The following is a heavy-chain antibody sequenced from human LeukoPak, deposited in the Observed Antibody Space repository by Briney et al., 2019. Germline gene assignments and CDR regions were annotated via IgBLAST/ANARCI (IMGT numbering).Heavy chain of an antibody. Sequence: KAGGSLRLSCAASGFTFSSYSMNWVRQAPGKGLEWVSSISSSSSYIYYADSVKGRFTISRDNAKNSLYLQMNSLRAEDTAVYYCARGGSPYCGGDCYSDYWGQGTLVTVSS. CDR1: GFTFSSYS. CDR3: ARGGSPYCGGDCYSDY. V-gene: IGHV3-21*01. J-gene: IGHJ4*02. D-gene: IGHD2-21*02. CDR2: ISSSSSYI.